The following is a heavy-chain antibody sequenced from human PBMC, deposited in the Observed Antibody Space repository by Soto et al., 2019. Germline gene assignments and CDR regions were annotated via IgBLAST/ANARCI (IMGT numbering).Heavy chain of an antibody. V-gene: IGHV3-48*01. CDR2: ISSTSYTI. D-gene: IGHD4-17*01. J-gene: IGHJ4*02. CDR3: ARDLRDYGVHKGNS. Sequence: EVQLVESGGGLAHPGESLRLSCAASGFTFSSASMIWVRQAPGKGLEYISFISSTSYTIHYADSVKGRFTVSRDNDNKSLYLQMTILRADDTAVYYCARDLRDYGVHKGNSWGQGTRVTVSS. CDR1: GFTFSSAS.